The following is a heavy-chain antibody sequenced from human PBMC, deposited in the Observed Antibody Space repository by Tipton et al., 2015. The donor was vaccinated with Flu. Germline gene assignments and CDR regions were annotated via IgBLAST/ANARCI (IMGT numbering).Heavy chain of an antibody. V-gene: IGHV4-59*08. Sequence: TLSLTXTVSGGSISSYYWSWIRQPPGKGLEWIGYIYYSGSTNYSPSLKSRVTISVDTSKNQFSLKLSSVTAADTAVYYCARRSYSSYMDVWGKGTTVTVSS. D-gene: IGHD6-13*01. CDR2: IYYSGST. J-gene: IGHJ6*03. CDR3: ARRSYSSYMDV. CDR1: GGSISSYY.